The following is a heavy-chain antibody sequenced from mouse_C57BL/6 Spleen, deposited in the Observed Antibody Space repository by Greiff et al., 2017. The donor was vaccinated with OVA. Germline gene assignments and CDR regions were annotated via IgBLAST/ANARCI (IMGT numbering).Heavy chain of an antibody. CDR2: ISGGGGNT. Sequence: EVMLVESGGGLVKPGGSLKLSCAASGFTFSSYTMSWVRQTPEQRLEWVATISGGGGNTYYPDSVKGRFTIARDNAKNTLYLQMSSLRSEDTALYYCARHYVYDYEGYFDVWGTGTTVTVSS. CDR3: ARHYVYDYEGYFDV. V-gene: IGHV5-9*01. D-gene: IGHD2-4*01. CDR1: GFTFSSYT. J-gene: IGHJ1*03.